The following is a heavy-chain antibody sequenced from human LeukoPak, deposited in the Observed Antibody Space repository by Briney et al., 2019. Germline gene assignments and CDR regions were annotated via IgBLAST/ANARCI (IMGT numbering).Heavy chain of an antibody. J-gene: IGHJ6*02. CDR3: ARAVYSSSWYRGIGYHYYGMDV. V-gene: IGHV3-30*09. CDR1: GFNFKTYA. Sequence: PGRSLRLSCTVSGFNFKTYAMHWVRQAPGRGLEWVAVISFDGSNKYFADSVDGRFAISRDDSKNTMTLYLNSLRVDDTAMYYCARAVYSSSWYRGIGYHYYGMDVWGQGTTVTVSS. D-gene: IGHD6-13*01. CDR2: ISFDGSNK.